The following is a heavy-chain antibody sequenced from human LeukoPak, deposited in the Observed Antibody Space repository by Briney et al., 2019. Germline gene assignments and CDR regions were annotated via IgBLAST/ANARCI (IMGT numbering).Heavy chain of an antibody. J-gene: IGHJ6*03. CDR3: ARESSGYDFLVSYYYYYMDV. CDR2: ISSSSSYI. Sequence: NPGGSLRLSCKTSGFTFSSYSMNWVRQAPGKGLEWVSSISSSSSYIHYADSVKGRFTISRDNAKNSLYLQMNSLRAEDTAVYYCARESSGYDFLVSYYYYYMDVWGKGTTVTVSS. D-gene: IGHD5-12*01. CDR1: GFTFSSYS. V-gene: IGHV3-21*01.